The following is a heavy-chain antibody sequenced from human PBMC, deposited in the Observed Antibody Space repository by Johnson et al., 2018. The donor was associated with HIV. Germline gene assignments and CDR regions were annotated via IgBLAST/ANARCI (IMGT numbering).Heavy chain of an antibody. D-gene: IGHD3-16*01. CDR3: ARALGASLQCAFAI. V-gene: IGHV3-13*01. CDR1: GFTFSSYD. CDR2: IGTAGDT. Sequence: VQLVESGGGVVQPGRSLRLSCAASGFTFSSYDMHWVRQATGKGLEWVSAIGTAGDTYYPGSVKGRFTISRENAKNSLYLQMNSLRAEDTALYYCARALGASLQCAFAIWGQGTMVTVSS. J-gene: IGHJ3*02.